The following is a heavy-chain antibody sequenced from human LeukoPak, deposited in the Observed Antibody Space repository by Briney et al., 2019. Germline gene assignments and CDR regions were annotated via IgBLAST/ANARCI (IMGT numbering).Heavy chain of an antibody. Sequence: GGSLRLSCAASGFTFSSYGMHWVRQAPGRGLEWVAVIWYDGSNKYYADSVKGRFTISRDNSKNTLYLQMNSLRAEDTAVYYCASSISIAAVGVFDYWGQGTLVTVSS. V-gene: IGHV3-33*01. J-gene: IGHJ4*02. CDR3: ASSISIAAVGVFDY. D-gene: IGHD6-13*01. CDR2: IWYDGSNK. CDR1: GFTFSSYG.